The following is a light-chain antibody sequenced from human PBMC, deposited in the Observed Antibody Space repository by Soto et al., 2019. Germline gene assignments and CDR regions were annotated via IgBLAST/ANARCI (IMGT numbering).Light chain of an antibody. J-gene: IGLJ1*01. CDR2: DVS. V-gene: IGLV2-14*01. CDR1: SSDVGGYNS. CDR3: SSYTSSSTLYV. Sequence: QSALTQPASVSGSPGQSITISCTGTSSDVGGYNSVSWYQQHPGKAPKLMIYDVSNRPSGVSNRCSGSKSGNTASLTISGLQAEDEADYYCSSYTSSSTLYVFGTGTKLTVL.